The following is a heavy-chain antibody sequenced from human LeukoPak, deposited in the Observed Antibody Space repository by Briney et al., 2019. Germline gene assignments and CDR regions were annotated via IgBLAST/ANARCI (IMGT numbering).Heavy chain of an antibody. CDR1: GFTFSSYG. D-gene: IGHD3-22*01. Sequence: GGSLRLSCAASGFTFSSYGMHWVRQAPGKGLEWVAFIRYGGSNKYYADSVKGRLTISRDNSKNTLYLQMNSLRAEDTAVYYCAKAGESGYGYTYFDYWGQGTLVTVSS. J-gene: IGHJ4*02. CDR2: IRYGGSNK. CDR3: AKAGESGYGYTYFDY. V-gene: IGHV3-30*02.